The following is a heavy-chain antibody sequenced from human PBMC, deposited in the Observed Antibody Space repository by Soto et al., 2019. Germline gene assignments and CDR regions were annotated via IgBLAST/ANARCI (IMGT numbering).Heavy chain of an antibody. D-gene: IGHD2-15*01. CDR2: ISTSSSTI. CDR1: GFTFSSST. J-gene: IGHJ3*02. V-gene: IGHV3-48*01. CDR3: AREYCSGGTCYGVFHI. Sequence: PGGSLRLSCAASGFTFSSSTMNWVRQAPGKGLEWVSYISTSSSTIYYADSVKGRFTISRDNAKNSVHLQMNSLRAEDAAVYYCAREYCSGGTCYGVFHIWGPGTMVTVSS.